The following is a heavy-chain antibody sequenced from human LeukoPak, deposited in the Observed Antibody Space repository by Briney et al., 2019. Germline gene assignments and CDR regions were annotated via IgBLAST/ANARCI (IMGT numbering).Heavy chain of an antibody. J-gene: IGHJ3*02. V-gene: IGHV1-18*01. CDR2: ISAYNGNT. CDR3: ARRLVVIDSDAFDI. D-gene: IGHD3-22*01. Sequence: AAVQVSCQASGYTFTRYGISWVRPAPGQGRAWMGWISAYNGNTNYAQKLQGRVTMTTDTSTSTAYMELRSLRSDDTAVYYCARRLVVIDSDAFDIWGEGTMVTVSS. CDR1: GYTFTRYG.